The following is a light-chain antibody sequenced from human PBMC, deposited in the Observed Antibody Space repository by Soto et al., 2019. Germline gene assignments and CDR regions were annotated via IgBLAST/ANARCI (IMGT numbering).Light chain of an antibody. CDR1: RSVSSNY. J-gene: IGKJ1*01. CDR2: GAS. Sequence: EIVLTQSPGTLSFSPGERSTLSCRSSRSVSSNYLAWYQQKPGQAPRLLIYGASSRATGIPDRFSGSGSGTDFTLTIRRLEPEDFAVYYCQQYGSSYPWTFGQGTKVDIK. V-gene: IGKV3-20*01. CDR3: QQYGSSYPWT.